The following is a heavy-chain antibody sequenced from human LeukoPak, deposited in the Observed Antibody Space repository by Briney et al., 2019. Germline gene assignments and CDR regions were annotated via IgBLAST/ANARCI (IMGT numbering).Heavy chain of an antibody. D-gene: IGHD3-22*01. CDR3: AGGGRITMIVKRFDY. Sequence: GGSLRLSCAASGFTFSSYGTSWVRQAPGKGLEWVSAISGSGGSTYYADSVKGRFTISRDNSKNTLYLQMNSLRAEDTAVYYCAGGGRITMIVKRFDYWGQGTLVTVSS. CDR1: GFTFSSYG. CDR2: ISGSGGST. V-gene: IGHV3-23*01. J-gene: IGHJ4*02.